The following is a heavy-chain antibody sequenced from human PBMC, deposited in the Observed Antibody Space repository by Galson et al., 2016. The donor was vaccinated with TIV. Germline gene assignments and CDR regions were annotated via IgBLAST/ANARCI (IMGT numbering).Heavy chain of an antibody. D-gene: IGHD6-19*01. CDR1: GYTFTSYY. CDR3: ARVLEVAGTGY. V-gene: IGHV1-46*01. J-gene: IGHJ4*02. Sequence: SVKVSCKASGYTFTSYYMHWVRQAPGQGLEWMGIINPSGGSTSCAQKFQGRVAMTRDTSTSTVYMELSSLRSEDTAVYYCARVLEVAGTGYWGQGTLATVSS. CDR2: INPSGGST.